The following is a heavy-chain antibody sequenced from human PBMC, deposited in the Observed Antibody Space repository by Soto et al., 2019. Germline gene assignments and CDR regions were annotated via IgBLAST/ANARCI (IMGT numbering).Heavy chain of an antibody. CDR2: IYSGGST. CDR3: ARDRVESGYPEYFQH. D-gene: IGHD3-22*01. J-gene: IGHJ1*01. Sequence: GGSLRLSCTASGFIFSRYAMSGVRQAPGKGLEWVSVIYSGGSTYYADSVKGRFTISRDNSKNTLYLQMNSLRAEDTAVYYCARDRVESGYPEYFQHWGQGTLVTVSS. V-gene: IGHV3-53*01. CDR1: GFIFSRYA.